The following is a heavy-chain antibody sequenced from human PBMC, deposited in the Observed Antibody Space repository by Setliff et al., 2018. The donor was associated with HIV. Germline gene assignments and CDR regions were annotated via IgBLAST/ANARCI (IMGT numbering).Heavy chain of an antibody. CDR1: GFIFNNYA. D-gene: IGHD5-12*01. J-gene: IGHJ4*02. CDR2: ISGSGGST. CDR3: AKVGSSGYYEMCDY. Sequence: PGESLKISCAASGFIFNNYAMSWVRQAPGKGLEWVSVISGSGGSTYVADSVKGRFTISRDNSRNTLYLQMNSLRVEDTAVYYCAKVGSSGYYEMCDYWGQGTLVTVSS. V-gene: IGHV3-23*01.